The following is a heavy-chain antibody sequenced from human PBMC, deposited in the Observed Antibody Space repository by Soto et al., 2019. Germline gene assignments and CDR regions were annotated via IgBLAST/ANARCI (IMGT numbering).Heavy chain of an antibody. D-gene: IGHD1-26*01. CDR2: INTDGSRT. J-gene: IGHJ5*02. CDR3: ARVATGSYNWFDP. V-gene: IGHV3-74*01. CDR1: GFTFDYYW. Sequence: EVQLVESGGELVQPGGSLRLSCAASGFTFDYYWMHWGRQATGKGLVWVSRINTDGSRTNNEDSVKGRFTISRDNAKNTLYLQMNSLRAEDTAVYYCARVATGSYNWFDPWGQGTQVTVSS.